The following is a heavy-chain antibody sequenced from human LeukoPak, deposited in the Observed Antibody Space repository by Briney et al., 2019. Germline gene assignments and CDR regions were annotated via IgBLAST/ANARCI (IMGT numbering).Heavy chain of an antibody. J-gene: IGHJ4*02. CDR3: ARGAYYYDSSGYYLDY. Sequence: GESLKISCKGSGYSFTSYWIGWVRQMPGKGLEWMGIIYPGDSDTRYSPSFQGQVTISADKSISTAYLQWSSLKASDTAMYYCARGAYYYDSSGYYLDYWGQGTLVTVSS. CDR2: IYPGDSDT. CDR1: GYSFTSYW. D-gene: IGHD3-22*01. V-gene: IGHV5-51*01.